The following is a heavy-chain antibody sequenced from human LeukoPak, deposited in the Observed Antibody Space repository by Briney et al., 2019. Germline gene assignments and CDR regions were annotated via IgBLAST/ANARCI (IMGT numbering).Heavy chain of an antibody. CDR2: ISISSFYI. CDR3: ARDPSPRTSYYYYMDV. J-gene: IGHJ6*03. D-gene: IGHD1-14*01. Sequence: GGSLRLSCAASGFTLSSYSMNWVRQAPGKGLEWVASISISSFYIYYADSVKGRFTISRDNAKNLVYLQMNALRADDTAVYYCARDPSPRTSYYYYMDVWGKGTTVTVSS. V-gene: IGHV3-21*01. CDR1: GFTLSSYS.